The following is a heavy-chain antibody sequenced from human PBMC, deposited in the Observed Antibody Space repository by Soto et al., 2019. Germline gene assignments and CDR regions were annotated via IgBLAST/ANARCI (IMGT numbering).Heavy chain of an antibody. CDR3: TTDRAYLWFGEYIDYYYYMDV. V-gene: IGHV3-15*01. CDR1: GFTFSNAW. CDR2: IKSKTDGGTT. J-gene: IGHJ6*03. D-gene: IGHD3-10*01. Sequence: GGSLRLSCAASGFTFSNAWMSWVRQAPGKGLEWVGRIKSKTDGGTTDYAAPVKGRFTISRDDSKNTLYLQMNSLKTEDTAVYYCTTDRAYLWFGEYIDYYYYMDVWGKGTTVTVSS.